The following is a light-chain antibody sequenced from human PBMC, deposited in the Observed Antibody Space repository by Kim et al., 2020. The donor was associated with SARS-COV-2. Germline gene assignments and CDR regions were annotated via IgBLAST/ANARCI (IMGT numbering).Light chain of an antibody. CDR3: QQYNRWPYT. CDR2: GAS. J-gene: IGKJ2*01. Sequence: SVSPGARVTLFCRASQSIATNVGWYQQKPGQAPRLLIYGASPRATGVPGRFSGSGSGTDFTLTIDSLQSEDFAVYFCQQYNRWPYTFGQGTKLEI. CDR1: QSIATN. V-gene: IGKV3-15*01.